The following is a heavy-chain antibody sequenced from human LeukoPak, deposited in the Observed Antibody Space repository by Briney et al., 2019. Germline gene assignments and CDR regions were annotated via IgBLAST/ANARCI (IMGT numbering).Heavy chain of an antibody. CDR2: INHSGCT. Sequence: SETLSLTCAVYGGSFSGYYWSWIRQPPGKGLEWIGAINHSGCTNYNPSLMSRVTISVDKSKNQLSLRLGSVTAAVSAVYYCAGIDSSGYYGYYWGQGTLVTVSS. CDR3: AGIDSSGYYGYY. V-gene: IGHV4-34*01. CDR1: GGSFSGYY. D-gene: IGHD3-22*01. J-gene: IGHJ4*02.